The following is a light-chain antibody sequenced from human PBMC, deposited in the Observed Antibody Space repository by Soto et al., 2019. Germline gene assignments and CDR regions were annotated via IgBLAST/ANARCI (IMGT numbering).Light chain of an antibody. Sequence: EIQRTQSPSTLSVSVGDRFSITCLASQSISSWLAWYQQKPGQAPKLLIYDASSLESGVPSRFSGSGSGTEFTLTISSLQPEDFATYYCLPHNSYPLTVGPGTRLEIK. V-gene: IGKV1-5*01. CDR3: LPHNSYPLT. CDR1: QSISSW. CDR2: DAS. J-gene: IGKJ5*01.